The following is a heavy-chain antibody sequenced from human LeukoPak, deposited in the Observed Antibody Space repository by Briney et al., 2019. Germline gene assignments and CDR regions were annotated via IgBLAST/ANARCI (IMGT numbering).Heavy chain of an antibody. D-gene: IGHD3-10*01. Sequence: SVKVSCKASGVTFSDYPISWLRQAPGQGPEWMGVIVPRFAAADYAQQFQGRVTITADMYTTTAYMELSSLTSDDTAIYYCAGGYGSGVMSPYALDVWGTGTTVVVSS. J-gene: IGHJ6*04. CDR2: IVPRFAAA. CDR3: AGGYGSGVMSPYALDV. CDR1: GVTFSDYP. V-gene: IGHV1-69*06.